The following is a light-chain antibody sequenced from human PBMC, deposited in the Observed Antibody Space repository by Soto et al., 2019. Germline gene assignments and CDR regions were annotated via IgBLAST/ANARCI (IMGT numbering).Light chain of an antibody. J-gene: IGKJ1*01. CDR2: DAS. CDR1: QSVRNY. CDR3: QQRSKMPLT. V-gene: IGKV3-11*01. Sequence: DSQSVRNYLAWYQQKXGQALRLLMPDASXPPNGLSARFSGSGSDTDFTLTISSLETEDFAIYYCQQRSKMPLTFGQGSKVDIK.